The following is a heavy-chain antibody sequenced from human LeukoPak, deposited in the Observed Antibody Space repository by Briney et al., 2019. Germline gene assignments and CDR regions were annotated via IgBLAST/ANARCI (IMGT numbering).Heavy chain of an antibody. J-gene: IGHJ2*01. CDR1: GYTFTGYY. CDR2: INPNSGGT. V-gene: IGHV1-2*02. D-gene: IGHD2-21*01. Sequence: GASVKVSCKASGYTFTGYYMHWVRQAPGQGPEWMGWINPNSGGTNYAQKFQGRVTMTRDTSISTAYMELSRLRSDDTAVYYCARVPIYSGWYFDLWGRGTLVTVSS. CDR3: ARVPIYSGWYFDL.